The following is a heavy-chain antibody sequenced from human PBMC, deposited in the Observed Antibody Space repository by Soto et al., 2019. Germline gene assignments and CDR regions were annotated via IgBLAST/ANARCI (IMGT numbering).Heavy chain of an antibody. CDR3: ARATMIVVVITPWWAFDI. CDR2: IIPIFGTA. V-gene: IGHV1-69*13. Sequence: SVKVSCKASGGTFSSYAISWVRQAPGQGLEWMGGIIPIFGTANYAQKFQGRVTITADESTSTTYMELSSLRSEDTAVYYCARATMIVVVITPWWAFDIWGQGTMVTVSS. J-gene: IGHJ3*02. CDR1: GGTFSSYA. D-gene: IGHD3-22*01.